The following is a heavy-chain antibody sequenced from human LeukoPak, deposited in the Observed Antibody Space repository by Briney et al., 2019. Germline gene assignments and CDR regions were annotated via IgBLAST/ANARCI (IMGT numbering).Heavy chain of an antibody. CDR1: GGSFSDYY. CDR3: ASTNYYDSSTQNY. Sequence: PSETLSLTCAVYGGSFSDYYWSWIRQPPGKGLEWIGEINHSGSTNYNPSLKSRVTISVDTSKNQFSLKLSSVTAADTAVYYCASTNYYDSSTQNYWGQGALVTVSS. V-gene: IGHV4-34*01. D-gene: IGHD3-22*01. CDR2: INHSGST. J-gene: IGHJ4*02.